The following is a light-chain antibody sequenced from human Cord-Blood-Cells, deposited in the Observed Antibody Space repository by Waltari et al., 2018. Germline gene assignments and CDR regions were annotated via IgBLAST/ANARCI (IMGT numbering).Light chain of an antibody. J-gene: IGLJ1*01. CDR1: SSDVGGYNY. CDR2: DVS. CDR3: SSYTSSFYV. Sequence: QSALTQPASVSGSPGQSITISCTGTSSDVGGYNYVSWYQQHPGKAPKLMIYDVSKRPSGVSNRFSGSKSGTTASLTISGLQAEDDADYYCSSYTSSFYVFGTGTKVTVL. V-gene: IGLV2-14*01.